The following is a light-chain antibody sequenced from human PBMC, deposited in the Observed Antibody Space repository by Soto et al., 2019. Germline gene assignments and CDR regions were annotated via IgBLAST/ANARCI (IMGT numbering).Light chain of an antibody. CDR1: QSISFY. CDR2: AAS. Sequence: DIQMTQSPSSLSASVGDRVTITCRASQSISFYLPWYQQKPGKAPKLLIYAASNLQSGVPSRFSASGSGTDFTLTLNSLQPEDFATYYCQHGYSTPLTFGQGTKVEIK. V-gene: IGKV1-39*01. J-gene: IGKJ1*01. CDR3: QHGYSTPLT.